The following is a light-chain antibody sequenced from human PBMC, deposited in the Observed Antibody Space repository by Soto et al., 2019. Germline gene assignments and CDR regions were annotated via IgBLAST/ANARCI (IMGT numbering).Light chain of an antibody. CDR2: DVS. V-gene: IGLV2-11*01. CDR1: SSDVGAYNY. CDR3: CPYAGSCSWV. J-gene: IGLJ3*02. Sequence: QSALTQPRSVSGSPGQSVTISCTGTSSDVGAYNYVSWYQHHPGKAPKVMIYDVSERPSGVPDRFSGSKSDNKASLTISGLPAEEEADYYCCPYAGSCSWVFGGGTQLTVL.